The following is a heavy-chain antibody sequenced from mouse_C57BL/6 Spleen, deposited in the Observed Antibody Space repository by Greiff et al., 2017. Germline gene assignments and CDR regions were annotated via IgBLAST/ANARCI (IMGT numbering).Heavy chain of an antibody. CDR1: GFTFSSYA. Sequence: EVQGVESGGGLVKPGGSLKLSCAASGFTFSSYAMSWVRQTPEKRLEWVATISDGGSYTYYPDNVKGRFTISRDNAKNNLYLQMSHLKSEDTAMYYGARLSYWYFDVWGTGTTVTVSS. V-gene: IGHV5-4*01. CDR3: ARLSYWYFDV. CDR2: ISDGGSYT. J-gene: IGHJ1*03.